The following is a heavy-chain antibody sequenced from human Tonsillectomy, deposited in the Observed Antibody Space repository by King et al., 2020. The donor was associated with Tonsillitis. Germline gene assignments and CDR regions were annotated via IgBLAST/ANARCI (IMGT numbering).Heavy chain of an antibody. J-gene: IGHJ4*02. CDR3: AGHRELLYNYFDY. CDR2: IYYSGST. V-gene: IGHV4-59*01. D-gene: IGHD3-10*01. Sequence: VQLQESGPGLVKPSETLSLTCTVSGGSISSYYWSWIRQPPGKGLEWIGYIYYSGSTNYNPSLKSRVTISVDTSKNQFSLKLSSVTAADTAVYYCAGHRELLYNYFDYWGQGTLLTVS. CDR1: GGSISSYY.